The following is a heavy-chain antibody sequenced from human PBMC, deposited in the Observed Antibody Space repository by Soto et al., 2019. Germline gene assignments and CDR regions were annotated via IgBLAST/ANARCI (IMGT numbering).Heavy chain of an antibody. CDR2: ISSSGNSI. CDR1: GFTFSSYE. Sequence: PGGSLRLSCAASGFTFSSYEMNWVRQAPGQGLEWVSYISSSGNSIYYADSVKGRFTISRDNAKDSLYLQMNSLRAEDTALYYCARGSADWNYWFGPWGQGTLVTVSS. J-gene: IGHJ5*02. V-gene: IGHV3-48*03. CDR3: ARGSADWNYWFGP. D-gene: IGHD1-7*01.